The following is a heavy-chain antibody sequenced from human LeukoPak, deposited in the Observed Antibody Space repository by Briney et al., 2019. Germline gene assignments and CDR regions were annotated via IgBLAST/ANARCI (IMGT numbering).Heavy chain of an antibody. J-gene: IGHJ4*02. D-gene: IGHD4-17*01. Sequence: PGRSLRLSCAASGFTFDDYAMHWVRQAPGKGLVWVSGISWDSGSIGYADSVKGRFTISRDNAKNSLYLQMNSLRAEDTALYYCAKSGDYERPVFDYWGQGTLVTVSS. CDR3: AKSGDYERPVFDY. CDR2: ISWDSGSI. V-gene: IGHV3-9*01. CDR1: GFTFDDYA.